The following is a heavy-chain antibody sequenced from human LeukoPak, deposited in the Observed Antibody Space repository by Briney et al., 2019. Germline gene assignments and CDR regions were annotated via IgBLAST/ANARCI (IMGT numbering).Heavy chain of an antibody. Sequence: PGGSLRLSCAASGFTFSDYYMSWIRQAPGKGLEWVSYISSSGSTIYYADSVKGRFTISRDNAKNSLYLQMNSLRAEDTAVYYCARDNPTYYYDSSGRLDYWGQGTLVTVSS. CDR3: ARDNPTYYYDSSGRLDY. CDR2: ISSSGSTI. V-gene: IGHV3-11*01. CDR1: GFTFSDYY. J-gene: IGHJ4*02. D-gene: IGHD3-22*01.